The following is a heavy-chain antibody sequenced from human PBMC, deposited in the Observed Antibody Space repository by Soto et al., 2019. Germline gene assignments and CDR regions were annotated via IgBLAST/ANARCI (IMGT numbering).Heavy chain of an antibody. D-gene: IGHD7-27*01. CDR1: GGSITSDYSC. CDR3: ARRPSGDKVHY. J-gene: IGHJ4*02. CDR2: IFDSGTT. V-gene: IGHV4-30-4*01. Sequence: SETLSLTCTVSGGSITSDYSCWSWIRQSPGEGLEWIGHIFDSGTTYTNPSLRSQVAISLDTSKNHFSLTLSSVTAADTAVYYCARRPSGDKVHYWGQGALVTVSS.